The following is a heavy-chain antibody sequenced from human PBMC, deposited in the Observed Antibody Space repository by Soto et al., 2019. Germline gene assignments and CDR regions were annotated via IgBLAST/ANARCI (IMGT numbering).Heavy chain of an antibody. V-gene: IGHV3-74*01. CDR3: VKDRRKQWLSPFDY. D-gene: IGHD6-19*01. Sequence: GGSLRLSCAASGFTFSSYWMHWVRQAPGKGLVWVSRINSDGGSTSYADSVKGRFTISRDNSKNTLYLQMSSLRAEDTAVYYCVKDRRKQWLSPFDYWGQGTLVTVSS. J-gene: IGHJ4*02. CDR2: INSDGGST. CDR1: GFTFSSYW.